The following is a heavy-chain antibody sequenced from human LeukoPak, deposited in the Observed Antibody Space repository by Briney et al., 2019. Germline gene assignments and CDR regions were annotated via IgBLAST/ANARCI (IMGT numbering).Heavy chain of an antibody. J-gene: IGHJ1*01. D-gene: IGHD3-16*01. CDR3: ASLSAYDTVDY. CDR1: GFIFSGQW. V-gene: IGHV3-74*01. CDR2: INSDGSSR. Sequence: GGSLRLSCAASGFIFSGQWMHWVRQPPGEGLVWVSRINSDGSSRSYADSVKGRFTISRDNAKNTLYLQMNSLRAEDTALYYCASLSAYDTVDYRGQGTLVTVSS.